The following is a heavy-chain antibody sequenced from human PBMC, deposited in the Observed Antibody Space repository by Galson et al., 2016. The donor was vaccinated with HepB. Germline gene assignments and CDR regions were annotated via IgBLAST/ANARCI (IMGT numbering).Heavy chain of an antibody. V-gene: IGHV3-66*01. CDR2: IYSGGGT. D-gene: IGHD3-10*01. J-gene: IGHJ4*02. CDR1: GFTVSNNF. CDR3: ARGHYGSGTYYNVYFDS. Sequence: SLRLSCAASGFTVSNNFMRWVRQAPGKGLEWVSLIYSGGGTHYVDSVKGRFIISRDDAKNSLYLQMNSLRADDTAVYYCARGHYGSGTYYNVYFDSWGQGTLVTVSS.